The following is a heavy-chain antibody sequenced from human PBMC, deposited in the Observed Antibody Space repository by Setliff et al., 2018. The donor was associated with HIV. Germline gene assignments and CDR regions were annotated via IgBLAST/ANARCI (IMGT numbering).Heavy chain of an antibody. CDR2: ITPFFRTP. CDR1: GVNFNNYI. Sequence: GASVKVSCKASGVNFNNYILSWVRQAPGEGLEWMGGITPFFRTPKYAQKFQGRVTISTDESTKTGYIELSSVTFADTAVYYCVGLWGGLWTTSPGDQYYGTDVWGQGTTVTVSS. D-gene: IGHD3-16*01. J-gene: IGHJ6*02. V-gene: IGHV1-69*05. CDR3: VGLWGGLWTTSPGDQYYGTDV.